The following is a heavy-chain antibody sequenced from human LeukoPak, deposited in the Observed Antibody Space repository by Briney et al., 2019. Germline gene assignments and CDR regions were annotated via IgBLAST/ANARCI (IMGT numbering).Heavy chain of an antibody. J-gene: IGHJ4*02. CDR2: IRSKAYGGTT. V-gene: IGHV3-49*04. CDR3: ARNKGYSSSWTPFDY. D-gene: IGHD6-13*01. CDR1: GFTFGDYA. Sequence: PARSLRLSCTGSGFTFGDYAMSWVRQAPGKGLEWVGFIRSKAYGGTTEYAASVKGRFTISRDDSKNSLYLQMNSLKTEDTAVYYCARNKGYSSSWTPFDYWGQGTLVTVSS.